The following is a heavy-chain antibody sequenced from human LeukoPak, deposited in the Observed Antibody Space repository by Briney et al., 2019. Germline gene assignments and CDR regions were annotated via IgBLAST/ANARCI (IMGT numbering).Heavy chain of an antibody. D-gene: IGHD2-21*01. CDR1: RFTFGDYA. CDR2: IRSKAYGGTT. V-gene: IGHV3-49*04. J-gene: IGHJ6*03. CDR3: TRAYCGGVCYLYYYYYYYMDV. Sequence: GGSLRLSCTASRFTFGDYAMSWVRQAPGEGLEWVGFIRSKAYGGTTEYAASVKGRFTISRDDSKSIAYLQMNSLKTEDTAVYYCTRAYCGGVCYLYYYYYYYMDVWGKGTTVTVSS.